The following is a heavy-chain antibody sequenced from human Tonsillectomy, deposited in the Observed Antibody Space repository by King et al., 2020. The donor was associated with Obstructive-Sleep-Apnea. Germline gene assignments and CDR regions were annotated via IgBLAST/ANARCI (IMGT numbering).Heavy chain of an antibody. J-gene: IGHJ4*02. V-gene: IGHV3-33*06. CDR2: IWHDGSNE. D-gene: IGHD3-16*01. CDR1: GFTFSNYG. Sequence: VQLVESGGGVVQPGRSLRLSCTASGFTFSNYGKHWVRQAPGKGLEWVAVIWHDGSNEYYADSAKGRFTISRDNSKNTLYLQMNRLRAGDTAVYYCAKDLRYLGYYFDHWGQGTLVTVSS. CDR3: AKDLRYLGYYFDH.